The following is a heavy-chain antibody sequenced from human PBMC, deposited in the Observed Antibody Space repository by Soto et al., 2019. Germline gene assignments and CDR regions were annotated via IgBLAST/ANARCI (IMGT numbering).Heavy chain of an antibody. CDR3: TTDGDYDYIWGSVPGTLMFDY. V-gene: IGHV3-15*01. Sequence: EVQLVESGGGLVKPGGSLRLSCAASGFTFSNAWMSWVRQAPGKGLEWVGRIKSKTDGGTTDYAAPVKGRFTISRDDSKNTLYLQMNSLKTEDTAVYYCTTDGDYDYIWGSVPGTLMFDYWGQGTLVTVSS. J-gene: IGHJ4*02. CDR1: GFTFSNAW. D-gene: IGHD3-16*01. CDR2: IKSKTDGGTT.